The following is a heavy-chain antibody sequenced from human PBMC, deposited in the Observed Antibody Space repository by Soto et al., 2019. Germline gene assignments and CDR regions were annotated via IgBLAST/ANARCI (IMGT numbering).Heavy chain of an antibody. D-gene: IGHD3-10*01. J-gene: IGHJ6*02. V-gene: IGHV1-18*04. CDR1: GYTFTNYG. CDR3: ARAGSSLGYAMDV. Sequence: ASVKVSCKASGYTFTNYGISWVRQAPGQGLEWMGWISANNGNTHYAQKFQGRVTMTTETSTSTVYMELRSLRSDDTAVYYCARAGSSLGYAMDVWSRGTTVTVSS. CDR2: ISANNGNT.